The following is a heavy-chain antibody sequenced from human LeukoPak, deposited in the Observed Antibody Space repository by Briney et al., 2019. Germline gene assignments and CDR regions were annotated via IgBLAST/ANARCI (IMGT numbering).Heavy chain of an antibody. J-gene: IGHJ4*02. Sequence: PSETLSLTCTVSGGSISFYYWTWIRQSAGKGLEWIGRIYTGGNTNYNPSLKSRATFSIDTSKHQFSLMLTSVTAADTAVYYCARDSRYYDFWSGYVDYWGQGILVTVSS. CDR2: IYTGGNT. D-gene: IGHD3-3*01. CDR1: GGSISFYY. V-gene: IGHV4-4*07. CDR3: ARDSRYYDFWSGYVDY.